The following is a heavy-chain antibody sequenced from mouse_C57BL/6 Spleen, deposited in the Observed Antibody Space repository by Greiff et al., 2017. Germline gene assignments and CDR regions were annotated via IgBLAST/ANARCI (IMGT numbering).Heavy chain of an antibody. Sequence: EVQLQQSGPALVKPSQTVSLTCTVTGYSITNGNHWWNWIRQVSGSKLEWIGSISSSGSTDSNPSLKSRISITRDTSKNQLFLQLNSVTTEDIATYYCARGGSYYGSPLFDYWGQGTTLTVSS. J-gene: IGHJ2*01. CDR2: ISSSGST. CDR1: GYSITNGNHW. V-gene: IGHV3-4*01. D-gene: IGHD1-1*01. CDR3: ARGGSYYGSPLFDY.